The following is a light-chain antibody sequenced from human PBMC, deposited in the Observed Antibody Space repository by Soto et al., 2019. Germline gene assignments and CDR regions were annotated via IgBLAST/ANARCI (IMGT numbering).Light chain of an antibody. CDR3: LHLASIPTV. V-gene: IGKV1-12*01. CDR1: QFITSH. CDR2: LAS. Sequence: DIQLTQSPSSVSASVGARVTITCRANQFITSHLDWYQQKPVKAPDLLIYLASTLHSGVPSRFSRSGYGAYSMFTINSLQPEDAGTYFCLHLASIPTVLGPGKRLE. J-gene: IGKJ5*01.